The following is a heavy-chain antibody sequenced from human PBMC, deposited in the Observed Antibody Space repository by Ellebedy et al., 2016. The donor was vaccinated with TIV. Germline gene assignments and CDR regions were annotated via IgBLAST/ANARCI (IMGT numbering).Heavy chain of an antibody. CDR1: GFSFSDYF. CDR3: ASPIFYDGSGYSDY. V-gene: IGHV3-11*01. J-gene: IGHJ4*02. Sequence: PGGSLRLSCAASGFSFSDYFMSWVRQAPGKGLEWVSYISNDGNVVNYADSVKGRFTISRDNAKNSLFLQLHSLRAEDTAVYYCASPIFYDGSGYSDYWGQGTLVTVSS. D-gene: IGHD3-22*01. CDR2: ISNDGNVV.